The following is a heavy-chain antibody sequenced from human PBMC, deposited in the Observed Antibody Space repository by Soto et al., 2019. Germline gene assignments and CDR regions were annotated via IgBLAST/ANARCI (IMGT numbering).Heavy chain of an antibody. CDR1: GYTFTGYA. V-gene: IGHV1-3*01. Sequence: ASVKVSCKASGYTFTGYAMHWVRQAPGQRLEWMGWINAGNGNTKYSQKFQGRVTITRDTSASTAYMELSSLRSEDTAVYYCARNRAPGYCSGGSCYSSNWFDPWGQGTLVTVSS. CDR3: ARNRAPGYCSGGSCYSSNWFDP. J-gene: IGHJ5*02. D-gene: IGHD2-15*01. CDR2: INAGNGNT.